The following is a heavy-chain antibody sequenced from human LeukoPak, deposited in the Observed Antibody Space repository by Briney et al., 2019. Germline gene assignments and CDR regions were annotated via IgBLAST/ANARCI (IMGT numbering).Heavy chain of an antibody. CDR2: INSDGSST. J-gene: IGHJ5*02. V-gene: IGHV3-74*01. D-gene: IGHD3-22*01. CDR3: AREGVYYDSSGSGFDWFDP. CDR1: GCTFSSYW. Sequence: PGGSLRLSCAASGCTFSSYWMHWVRQAPGKGLVWVSRINSDGSSTSYADSVKGRFTISRDNAKNTLYLQMNSLRAEDTAVYYCAREGVYYDSSGSGFDWFDPWGQGTLVTVSS.